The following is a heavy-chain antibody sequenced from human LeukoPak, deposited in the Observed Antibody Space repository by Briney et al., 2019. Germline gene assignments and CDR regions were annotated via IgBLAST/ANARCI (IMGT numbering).Heavy chain of an antibody. CDR2: INSDGSST. V-gene: IGHV3-74*01. CDR3: ARDEKLNDYGDSYNWFDP. D-gene: IGHD4-17*01. J-gene: IGHJ5*02. CDR1: GFTFSKYW. Sequence: GGSLRLSCAASGFTFSKYWMHWVRQAPGKGLVWVSRINSDGSSTSYADSVKGRFTISRDNAKNTLYLQMNSLRAEDTAVYYCARDEKLNDYGDSYNWFDPWGQGTLVTVSS.